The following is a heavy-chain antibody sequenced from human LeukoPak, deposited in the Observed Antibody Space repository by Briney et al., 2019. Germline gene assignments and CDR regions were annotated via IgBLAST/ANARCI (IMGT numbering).Heavy chain of an antibody. CDR3: ARDKVIATAGTPNWFDP. J-gene: IGHJ5*02. CDR1: GYTFNRFG. D-gene: IGHD6-13*01. Sequence: ASVKVSCTASGYTFNRFGISWVRQAPGQGLEWLGWISAYDGNTNYAQNVQGRVTMTTDTSTSTAYMELRSLRYDDTAVYYCARDKVIATAGTPNWFDPWGQGTLVTVSS. V-gene: IGHV1-18*01. CDR2: ISAYDGNT.